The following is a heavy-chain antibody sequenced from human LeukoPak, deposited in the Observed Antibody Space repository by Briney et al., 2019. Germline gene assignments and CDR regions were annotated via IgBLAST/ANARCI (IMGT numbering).Heavy chain of an antibody. CDR1: GFTFNAYA. V-gene: IGHV3-23*01. D-gene: IGHD3-16*02. J-gene: IGHJ4*02. CDR3: AKADAKYDYIWGSYPNPYLDH. CDR2: ISGSALTT. Sequence: GGSLRLSCVASGFTFNAYAMSWVRQAPGKGLEWVSAISGSALTTLYADSVKGRFTISRDNSKNSLHLQMDSLRAEDSAVYLCAKADAKYDYIWGSYPNPYLDHWGQGIRVTVSS.